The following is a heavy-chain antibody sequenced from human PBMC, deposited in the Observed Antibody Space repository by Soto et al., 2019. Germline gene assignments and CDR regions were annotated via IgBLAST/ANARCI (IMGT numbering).Heavy chain of an antibody. CDR3: ARVHLDYGDYPLAFDI. V-gene: IGHV4-30-2*01. J-gene: IGHJ3*02. CDR1: GGSISSGGYS. Sequence: QLQLQESGSGLVKPSQTLSLTCAVSGGSISSGGYSWSWIRQPPGKGLEWIGYIYHSGSTYYNPSLKSRVTISVDRSKNQFSLKLSSVTAADTAVYSCARVHLDYGDYPLAFDIWGQGTMVTVSS. CDR2: IYHSGST. D-gene: IGHD4-17*01.